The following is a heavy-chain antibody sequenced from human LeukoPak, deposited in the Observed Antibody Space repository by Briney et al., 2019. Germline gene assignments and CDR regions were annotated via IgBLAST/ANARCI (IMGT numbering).Heavy chain of an antibody. CDR3: AKDGVRSWELAFDN. V-gene: IGHV3-30*02. CDR2: IRYDGSNK. D-gene: IGHD1-26*01. Sequence: GGSLRLSCAASGFTFSSYGMHWVRQAPGKGLEWVAFIRYDGSNKYYADSVKGRFTISRDNSKNTLYLQMNSLRAEDTAVYYCAKDGVRSWELAFDNWGQGTLVTVSS. CDR1: GFTFSSYG. J-gene: IGHJ4*02.